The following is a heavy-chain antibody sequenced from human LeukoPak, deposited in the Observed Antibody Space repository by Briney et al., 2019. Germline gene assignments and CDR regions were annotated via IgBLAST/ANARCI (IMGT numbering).Heavy chain of an antibody. CDR3: ARGLPTLGNPLLDY. Sequence: ASVKVSCKASGYTFTGYYMHWVRQAPGQGLEWMGWINPNSGDTNSAQKFQGRVTMTRDPSISTAYMELSGLRSDDTAVYYYARGLPTLGNPLLDYWGQGTLVTVSS. J-gene: IGHJ4*02. V-gene: IGHV1-2*02. CDR2: INPNSGDT. D-gene: IGHD3-10*01. CDR1: GYTFTGYY.